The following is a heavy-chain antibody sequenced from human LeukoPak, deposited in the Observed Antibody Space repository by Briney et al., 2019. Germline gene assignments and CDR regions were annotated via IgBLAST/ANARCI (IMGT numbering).Heavy chain of an antibody. CDR2: INPNSGGT. J-gene: IGHJ4*02. V-gene: IGHV1-2*02. CDR1: GYTFTGYY. CDR3: VGGLFVVVVAADNLVEFDY. Sequence: GASVKVSCKASGYTFTGYYMHWVRQAPGQGLEWMGWINPNSGGTNYAQKFQGRVTMTRDTSISTAYMELSRLRSDDTAVYYCVGGLFVVVVAADNLVEFDYWGQGTLVTVSS. D-gene: IGHD2-15*01.